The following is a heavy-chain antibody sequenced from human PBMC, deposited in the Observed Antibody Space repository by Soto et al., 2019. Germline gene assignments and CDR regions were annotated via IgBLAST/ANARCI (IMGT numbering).Heavy chain of an antibody. V-gene: IGHV1-8*01. D-gene: IGHD3-10*01. J-gene: IGHJ6*03. CDR3: ARGLGSVVRGVIITYYYMDV. Sequence: ASVKVSCKASGYTFTSYDINWVRQATGQGLEWMGWMNPNSGNTGYAQKFKGGVTMTRNTSISTAYMELSSLRSEDTAVYYCARGLGSVVRGVIITYYYMDVWGKGTTVTVSS. CDR2: MNPNSGNT. CDR1: GYTFTSYD.